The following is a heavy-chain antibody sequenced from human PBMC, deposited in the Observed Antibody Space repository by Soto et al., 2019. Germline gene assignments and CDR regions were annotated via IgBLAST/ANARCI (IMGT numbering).Heavy chain of an antibody. J-gene: IGHJ6*02. D-gene: IGHD3-3*01. CDR3: ARDLDRTSGYRPSSMDV. CDR2: INPSGGST. V-gene: IGHV1-46*01. CDR1: GYSFTSYY. Sequence: GASVKVSCKASGYSFTSYYMHWVRQAPGQGLEWMGIINPSGGSTSYAQKFQGRVTMTRDTSTSTVYMELSSLRSEDTAVYYCARDLDRTSGYRPSSMDVWGQGTTVTVSS.